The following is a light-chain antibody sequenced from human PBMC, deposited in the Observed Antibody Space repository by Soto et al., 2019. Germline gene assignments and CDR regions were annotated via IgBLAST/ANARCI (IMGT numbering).Light chain of an antibody. CDR2: DVS. CDR3: CSYAGNYILV. CDR1: SSDVGGYNY. V-gene: IGLV2-11*01. J-gene: IGLJ2*01. Sequence: QSALTQPRSVSGSPGQSVTISCTGTSSDVGGYNYVSWYQQHPGKAPKLLIYDVSKRPSGVPDRFSGSKSGNTASLTISGLHAEDEADYYCCSYAGNYILVFGGGTKLTV.